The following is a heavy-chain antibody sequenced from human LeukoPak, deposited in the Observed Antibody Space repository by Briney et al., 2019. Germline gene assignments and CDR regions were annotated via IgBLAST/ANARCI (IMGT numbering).Heavy chain of an antibody. J-gene: IGHJ6*03. CDR2: VHYSGST. CDR1: GGSISSYY. V-gene: IGHV4-59*01. Sequence: SETLSLTCTVSGGSISSYYWSWIRQPPGKGLEWIGYVHYSGSTNYNPSLKSRVTISVDTSKNQFSLKLSSVTTADTAVYYCARDQSGPHPATLYRGRSRYYYMDVWGKGTTVTVSS. CDR3: ARDQSGPHPATLYRGRSRYYYMDV. D-gene: IGHD2-8*01.